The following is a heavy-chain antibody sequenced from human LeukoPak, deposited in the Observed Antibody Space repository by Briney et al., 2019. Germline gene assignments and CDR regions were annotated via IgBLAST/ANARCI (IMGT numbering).Heavy chain of an antibody. CDR2: IKQDESEK. Sequence: PGGSLRLSCVASRFTFSSFWMSWVRQAPGKGLEWVANIKQDESEKYYVDSVKGRFTIPRDNAKNSLYLQMDSLRAENTAIYYCARGSSSRNVGYFDYWGQGTLVTVSS. CDR3: ARGSSSRNVGYFDY. J-gene: IGHJ4*02. CDR1: RFTFSSFW. D-gene: IGHD3-10*01. V-gene: IGHV3-7*04.